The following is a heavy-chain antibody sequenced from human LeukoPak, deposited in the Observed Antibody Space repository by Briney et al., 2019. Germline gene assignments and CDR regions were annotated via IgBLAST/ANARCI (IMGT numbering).Heavy chain of an antibody. J-gene: IGHJ4*02. V-gene: IGHV1-18*01. CDR3: ARFWIAAGDY. CDR2: VCAYNGNT. Sequence: ASVNVSCQASGYSFNHYGLRWVRQAPGQGLEWMGWVCAYNGNTHYAHKLQGRVNMTTDTSTSTAYMELRSLRSDDPAVYYCARFWIAAGDYWGQGTLVTVSS. CDR1: GYSFNHYG. D-gene: IGHD2-2*03.